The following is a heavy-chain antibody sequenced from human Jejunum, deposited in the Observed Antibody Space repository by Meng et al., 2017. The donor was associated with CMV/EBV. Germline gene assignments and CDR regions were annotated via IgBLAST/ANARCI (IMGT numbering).Heavy chain of an antibody. CDR2: ISWNSGNI. V-gene: IGHV3-9*01. CDR1: GFTFDDYA. Sequence: ASGFTFDDYAMHWVRHAPGKGLEWVSSISWNSGNIDYVDSVKGRFTISRDNAKNSLYLQMNSLRAEDTALYYCAKDTGGFLNWLDPWGQGTLVTVSS. D-gene: IGHD3-3*01. CDR3: AKDTGGFLNWLDP. J-gene: IGHJ5*02.